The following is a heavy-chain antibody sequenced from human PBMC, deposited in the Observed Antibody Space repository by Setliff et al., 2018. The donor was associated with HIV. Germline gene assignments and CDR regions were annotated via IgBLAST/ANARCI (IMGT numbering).Heavy chain of an antibody. V-gene: IGHV1-69*13. CDR3: ARDQPTVYYTSWYDSGEYNWFDP. CDR1: GGTFSNYG. J-gene: IGHJ5*02. CDR2: IIPIFGTA. D-gene: IGHD6-13*01. Sequence: WASVKVSCKAYGGTFSNYGISWVRQAPGQGLEWMGGIIPIFGTANYAQKFQGRVTITADASTSTAYMELSSLSSEDTAVYYCARDQPTVYYTSWYDSGEYNWFDPWGQGTLVTVS.